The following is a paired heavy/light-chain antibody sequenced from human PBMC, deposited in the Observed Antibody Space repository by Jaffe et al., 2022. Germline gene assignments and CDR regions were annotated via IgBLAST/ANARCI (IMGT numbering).Heavy chain of an antibody. D-gene: IGHD3-22*01. CDR1: GFAFSASD. V-gene: IGHV3-73*02. CDR3: IRIPADNSDTRGL. Sequence: EVQLVESGGGLVQPGGSLKLSCAASGFAFSASDVHWVRQASGKGLEWVGRIRSKANSYATAYAASVKGTFTISRDDSQNTAYLQMNSLKTEDTAVYYCIRIPADNSDTRGLWGRGTLVTVSS. CDR2: IRSKANSYAT. J-gene: IGHJ2*01.
Light chain of an antibody. J-gene: IGKJ5*01. CDR2: WAS. V-gene: IGKV4-1*01. Sequence: DIVMTQSPDSLAVSLGERATINCKSSQSILYRSNNKNYLAWHQQKPGQPPKLLISWASTRESGVPDRFSGSGSGTDFTLTISSLQAEDVAVYYCQQYYSTPLTFGQGTRLEIK. CDR1: QSILYRSNNKNY. CDR3: QQYYSTPLT.